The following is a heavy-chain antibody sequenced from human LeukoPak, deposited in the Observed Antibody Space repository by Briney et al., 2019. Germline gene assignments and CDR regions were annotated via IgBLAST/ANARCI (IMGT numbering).Heavy chain of an antibody. CDR3: AAVVPAVMGYFDY. Sequence: ASVKVSCKASGYTFTSNYIHWVRQAPGQGLEWMGGIIPIFGTANYAQKFQGRVTITAVESTSTAYMELSSLRSEDTAVYYCAAVVPAVMGYFDYWGQGTLVTVSS. J-gene: IGHJ4*02. V-gene: IGHV1-69*13. D-gene: IGHD2-2*01. CDR1: GYTFTSNY. CDR2: IIPIFGTA.